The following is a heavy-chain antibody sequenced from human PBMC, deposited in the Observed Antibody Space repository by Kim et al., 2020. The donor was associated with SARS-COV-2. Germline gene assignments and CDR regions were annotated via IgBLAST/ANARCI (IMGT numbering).Heavy chain of an antibody. D-gene: IGHD3-10*01. V-gene: IGHV5-10-1*01. Sequence: GESLKISCKGSGYSFTSYWISWVRQMPGKGLEWMGRIDPSDSYTNYSPSFQGHVTISADKSISTAYLQWSSLKASDTAMYYCARWIGELSPGWDYYGMDVWGQGTTVTVSS. CDR1: GYSFTSYW. CDR3: ARWIGELSPGWDYYGMDV. CDR2: IDPSDSYT. J-gene: IGHJ6*02.